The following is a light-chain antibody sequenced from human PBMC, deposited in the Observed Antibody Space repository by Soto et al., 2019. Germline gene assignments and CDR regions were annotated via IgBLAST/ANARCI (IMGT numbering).Light chain of an antibody. CDR1: SRDVGSYNL. CDR3: CSYAGSRTHVL. J-gene: IGLJ2*01. Sequence: QSALTQPASVSGSPEQSITNSCIGTSRDVGSYNLVSWYQQHPGKAPKVLIYEVSERPSGVSNRFSGSKSGNTASLTISGLQAEDEAEYYCCSYAGSRTHVLFGGGTKLTVL. CDR2: EVS. V-gene: IGLV2-23*02.